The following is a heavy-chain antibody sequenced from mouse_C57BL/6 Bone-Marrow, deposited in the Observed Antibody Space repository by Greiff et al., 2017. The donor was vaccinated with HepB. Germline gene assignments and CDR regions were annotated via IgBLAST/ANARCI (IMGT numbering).Heavy chain of an antibody. CDR1: GYTFTSYD. D-gene: IGHD2-5*01. V-gene: IGHV1-85*01. CDR2: LYPRDGST. J-gene: IGHJ3*01. Sequence: QVQLKQSGPELVKPGASVKLSCKASGYTFTSYDINWVKQRPGQGLEWIGWLYPRDGSTKYNEKFKGKATLTVDTSSSTAYMELHSLTSEDSAVYFCARGAYYSNPFAYWGQGTLVTVSA. CDR3: ARGAYYSNPFAY.